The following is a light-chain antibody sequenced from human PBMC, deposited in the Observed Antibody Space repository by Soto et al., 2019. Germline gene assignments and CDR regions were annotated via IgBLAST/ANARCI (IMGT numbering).Light chain of an antibody. Sequence: QSVLTQPPSVSGAPGQRVTISCTGSSSNIGAGYDVHWYQQLPGTAPKVLIYGNSNRPSGVPDRFSGSKSGTSASLAITGLQAEDEADYNCQSYDSSLSGVVFGGGTQLTV. V-gene: IGLV1-40*01. CDR1: SSNIGAGYD. J-gene: IGLJ2*01. CDR2: GNS. CDR3: QSYDSSLSGVV.